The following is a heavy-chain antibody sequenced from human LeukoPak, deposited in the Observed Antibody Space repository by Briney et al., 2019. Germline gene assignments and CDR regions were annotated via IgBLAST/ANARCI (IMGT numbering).Heavy chain of an antibody. Sequence: ASVKVSCKASGYTFNSYGISWVRQAPGQGLEWMGWISAYNGNTNYAQKLQGRVTMTTDTSTSTAYMELRSLKSDDTAVYYCARDSGSYWLDDAFDIWGQGTMVTVSS. J-gene: IGHJ3*02. CDR1: GYTFNSYG. V-gene: IGHV1-18*01. CDR3: ARDSGSYWLDDAFDI. CDR2: ISAYNGNT. D-gene: IGHD1-26*01.